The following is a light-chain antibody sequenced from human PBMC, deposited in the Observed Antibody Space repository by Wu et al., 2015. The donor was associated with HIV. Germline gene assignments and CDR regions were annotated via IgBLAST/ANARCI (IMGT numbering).Light chain of an antibody. CDR2: KAS. V-gene: IGKV1-5*03. Sequence: DIQMTQSPSTLSAFLGDRVTITCRASQAINTWLAWYQQRPGTAPKLLIYKASTLESEVPSRFSGSGSGTEFTLTISSLQPDDFATYYCQQYDIFPLTFGGGTKVEIK. CDR3: QQYDIFPLT. J-gene: IGKJ4*01. CDR1: QAINTW.